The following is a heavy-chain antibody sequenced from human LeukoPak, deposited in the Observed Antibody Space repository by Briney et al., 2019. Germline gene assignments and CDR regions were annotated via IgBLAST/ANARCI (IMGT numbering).Heavy chain of an antibody. Sequence: PGGSLRLSCAASGFTFSDYYMSWIRQAPGKGLEWVSAISGSGVSTYYADSVKGRFTISRDNSKNTLYLQMNSLRDEDTAVYYCAKHLGYSSSHMDYWGQGTLVTVSS. J-gene: IGHJ4*02. V-gene: IGHV3-23*01. CDR1: GFTFSDYY. CDR3: AKHLGYSSSHMDY. CDR2: ISGSGVST. D-gene: IGHD6-13*01.